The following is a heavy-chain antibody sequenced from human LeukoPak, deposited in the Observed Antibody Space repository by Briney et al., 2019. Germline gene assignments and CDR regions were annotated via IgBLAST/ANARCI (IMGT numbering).Heavy chain of an antibody. V-gene: IGHV3-23*01. CDR2: ISPAGGTT. D-gene: IGHD2-15*01. CDR1: GFTFSSEA. CDR3: ARDVCSGGSCYSDAFDI. J-gene: IGHJ3*02. Sequence: GGSLRLSCAVSGFTFSSEAMGWVRQLPGGGLEWVSTISPAGGTTYYAESMKGRFTISRDNAKNSLYLQMNSLRAEDTAVYYCARDVCSGGSCYSDAFDIWGQGTMVTVSS.